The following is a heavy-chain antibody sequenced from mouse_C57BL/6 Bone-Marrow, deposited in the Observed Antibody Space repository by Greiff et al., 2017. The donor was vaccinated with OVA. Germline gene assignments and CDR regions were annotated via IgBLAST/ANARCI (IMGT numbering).Heavy chain of an antibody. V-gene: IGHV1-50*01. D-gene: IGHD1-1*01. Sequence: QVQLQQPGAELVKPGASVKLSCKASGYTFTSYWMQWVKQRPGQGLEWIGEIDPSDSYTNYNQKFKGKATLTVDKSSSTAYMQLSSLTSEDSAVYYCARERVITTVVATRYFDVWGTGTTVTVSS. CDR3: ARERVITTVVATRYFDV. CDR1: GYTFTSYW. CDR2: IDPSDSYT. J-gene: IGHJ1*03.